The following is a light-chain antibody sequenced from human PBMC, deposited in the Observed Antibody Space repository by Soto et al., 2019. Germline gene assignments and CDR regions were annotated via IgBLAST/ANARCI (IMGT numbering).Light chain of an antibody. V-gene: IGKV1-9*01. CDR3: QPTRSYPST. J-gene: IGKJ4*01. CDR2: EAS. Sequence: IQLTQSPSSLSASIGDRVTITCRASQDINSYLAWYQQKPGKAPNLLIYEASILQRGVPSRFSGSNSGTDFTLTISSLQAEDFATYYCQPTRSYPSTFGGGTKVEIK. CDR1: QDINSY.